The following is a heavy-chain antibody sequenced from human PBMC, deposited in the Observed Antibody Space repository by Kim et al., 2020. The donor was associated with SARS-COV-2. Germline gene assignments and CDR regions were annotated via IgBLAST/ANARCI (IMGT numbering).Heavy chain of an antibody. Sequence: GGSLRLSCAASGFTFSSYWMSWVRQAPGKGLEWVANIKQVGSEKYYVASVKGRFTISRDNAKNSLYLQMNSLRAEDTAVYYCARVYNATYYYDSSGYYYNYYYYYGMDVWGQGTTVTVSS. CDR3: ARVYNATYYYDSSGYYYNYYYYYGMDV. D-gene: IGHD3-22*01. CDR2: IKQVGSEK. V-gene: IGHV3-7*01. CDR1: GFTFSSYW. J-gene: IGHJ6*02.